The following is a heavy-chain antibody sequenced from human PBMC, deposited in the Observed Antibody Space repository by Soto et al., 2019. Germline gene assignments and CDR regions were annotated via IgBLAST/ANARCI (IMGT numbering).Heavy chain of an antibody. CDR1: GFTFSNYA. Sequence: EVQLLESGGGLVQPGGSLRLSCAVSGFTFSNYAMSWVRQAPGKGLEWVSAVSGSGSSTYYADSVKGRFTISRDNSKNTLYLQMNSLRAEDTAVYYCARRSPSWAFDISGQGTMVTVSS. D-gene: IGHD2-15*01. V-gene: IGHV3-23*01. J-gene: IGHJ3*02. CDR2: VSGSGSST. CDR3: ARRSPSWAFDI.